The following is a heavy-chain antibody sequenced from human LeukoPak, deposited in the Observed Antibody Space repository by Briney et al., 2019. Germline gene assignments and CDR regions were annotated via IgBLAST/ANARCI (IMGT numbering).Heavy chain of an antibody. CDR1: GFTFSNYG. J-gene: IGHJ4*02. Sequence: TGGSLRLSCATSGFTFSNYGMRWVRQAPGKGLEWVAVVSYEGKSQYYADSVRGRFTISRDNSKNTLYLQMNSLRGEDAAVYYCAKEGTAQISTWYDYWGQGTLVTVSS. D-gene: IGHD6-13*01. V-gene: IGHV3-30*18. CDR2: VSYEGKSQ. CDR3: AKEGTAQISTWYDY.